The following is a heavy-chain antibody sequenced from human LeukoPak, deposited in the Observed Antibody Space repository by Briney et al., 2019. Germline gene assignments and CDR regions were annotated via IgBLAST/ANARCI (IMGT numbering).Heavy chain of an antibody. CDR3: ATQSWVAAGDY. D-gene: IGHD2-15*01. CDR2: IWYDGSNK. Sequence: AGSLRLSCAASGFTFSSYGMHWVRQAPGKGLEWVAVIWYDGSNKYYADSVKGRFTISRDNSKNTLYLQMNSLRAEDTDVYYCATQSWVAAGDYWGEGTIVTVSS. V-gene: IGHV3-33*01. J-gene: IGHJ4*02. CDR1: GFTFSSYG.